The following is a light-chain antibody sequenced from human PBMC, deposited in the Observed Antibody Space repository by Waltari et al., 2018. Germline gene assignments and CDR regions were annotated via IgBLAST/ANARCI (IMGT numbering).Light chain of an antibody. V-gene: IGKV1-5*01. J-gene: IGKJ1*01. CDR3: QQYNSYSRT. CDR1: QSISSR. Sequence: DIQMTQSPSTLSASVGDRVTTTSRASQSISSRLAWYQQKPGKAPKLLIYDASSLESGVPSRFSGSGSGTEFTLTISSLQPDDFATYYCQQYNSYSRTFGQGTKVEIK. CDR2: DAS.